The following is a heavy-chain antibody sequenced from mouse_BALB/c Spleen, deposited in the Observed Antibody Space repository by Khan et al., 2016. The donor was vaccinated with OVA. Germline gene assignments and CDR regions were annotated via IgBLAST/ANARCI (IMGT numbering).Heavy chain of an antibody. J-gene: IGHJ4*01. CDR3: ARPPYCSYTLDY. CDR2: INTYTGEP. D-gene: IGHD2-10*01. Sequence: QIQLVQSGPELKKPGETVKISCKASGYSFTNYGINWVKQSPGKALKWMGWINTYTGEPTYADDFKGRFAFSLETSANTAYLQINILKNEDTATYFCARPPYCSYTLDYWGQGTSVTVSS. CDR1: GYSFTNYG. V-gene: IGHV9-3-1*01.